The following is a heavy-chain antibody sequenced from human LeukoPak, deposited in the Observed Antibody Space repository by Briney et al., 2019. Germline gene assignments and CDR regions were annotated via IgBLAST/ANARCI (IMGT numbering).Heavy chain of an antibody. Sequence: GGSLRLSCAASGFTFSNYWVHCVRQAPGKGLVWVSRINPDGSTINYADSVKGRFTISRDNAKNTLYLQMNSLRAEDTAVCYCATAGNYLFDFWGQGTLVTVSS. CDR1: GFTFSNYW. J-gene: IGHJ4*02. CDR3: ATAGNYLFDF. V-gene: IGHV3-74*01. D-gene: IGHD1-7*01. CDR2: INPDGSTI.